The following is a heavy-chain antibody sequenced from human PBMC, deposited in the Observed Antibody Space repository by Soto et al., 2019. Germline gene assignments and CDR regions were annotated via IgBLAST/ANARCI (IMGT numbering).Heavy chain of an antibody. CDR1: GFIFSNAW. Sequence: EVHLVESGGGLVKPGGSLRLSCAASGFIFSNAWINWVRQAPGKGLEWVGRVKSKTDGGTTDFAAPVKGSFAISRDDSKNMVYLEMNSLKTEDTAIYYCTTDSYMTNIIVRFDYWGHGTRVTVSS. CDR3: TTDSYMTNIIVRFDY. D-gene: IGHD4-17*01. CDR2: VKSKTDGGTT. V-gene: IGHV3-15*07. J-gene: IGHJ4*01.